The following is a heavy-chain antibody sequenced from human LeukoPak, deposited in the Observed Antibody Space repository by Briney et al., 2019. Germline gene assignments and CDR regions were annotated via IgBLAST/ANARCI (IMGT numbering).Heavy chain of an antibody. D-gene: IGHD6-13*01. V-gene: IGHV1-46*01. J-gene: IGHJ4*02. CDR2: INPSSGHT. CDR3: ARILSWGSVNFDY. Sequence: ASVKVSCKASGYTFTSYYMHWVRQAPGQRGEWMGIINPSSGHTNYAQKFQGRVTMTRDMSTNTVYMELSSLRSEETAVYYCARILSWGSVNFDYWGQGTLVTVSS. CDR1: GYTFTSYY.